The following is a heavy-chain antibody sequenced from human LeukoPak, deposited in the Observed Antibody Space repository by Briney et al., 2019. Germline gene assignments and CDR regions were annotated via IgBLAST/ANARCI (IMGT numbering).Heavy chain of an antibody. J-gene: IGHJ4*02. CDR2: ISYDGSNK. Sequence: GGSLRLSCAASGFTFSSYCMHWVRQAPGKGLEWVAVISYDGSNKYYADSVKGRFTISRDNSKNTLYLQMNSLRAEDTAVYYCVVVAATTDFDYWGQGTLVTVSS. CDR3: VVVAATTDFDY. CDR1: GFTFSSYC. D-gene: IGHD2-15*01. V-gene: IGHV3-30*03.